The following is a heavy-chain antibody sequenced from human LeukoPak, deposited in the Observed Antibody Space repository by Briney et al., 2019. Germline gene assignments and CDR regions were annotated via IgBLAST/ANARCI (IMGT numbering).Heavy chain of an antibody. Sequence: SVKVSCKASGGTFSSYAISWVRQAPGQGLEWMGRIIPVFGTANYAQKFQGRVTITTDESTSTAYMELSSLRSEDTAVYYCARSSPYGDYLFDYWGQGTLVTVSS. V-gene: IGHV1-69*05. CDR2: IIPVFGTA. CDR3: ARSSPYGDYLFDY. D-gene: IGHD4-17*01. J-gene: IGHJ4*02. CDR1: GGTFSSYA.